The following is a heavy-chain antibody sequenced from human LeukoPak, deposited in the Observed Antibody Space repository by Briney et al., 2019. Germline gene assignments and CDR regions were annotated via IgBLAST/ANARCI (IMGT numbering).Heavy chain of an antibody. D-gene: IGHD2-2*01. CDR2: ISSSSSYI. CDR3: ARVYCSSTSCPNWFDP. CDR1: GFTFSSYS. J-gene: IGHJ5*02. Sequence: PGGSLRLSCAASGFTFSSYSMNWVRQAPGKGLEWVSSISSSSSYIYYADSVKGRFTISRDNAKNSLYLQMNSLRAEDTAVYYCARVYCSSTSCPNWFDPWGQGTLVTVSS. V-gene: IGHV3-21*01.